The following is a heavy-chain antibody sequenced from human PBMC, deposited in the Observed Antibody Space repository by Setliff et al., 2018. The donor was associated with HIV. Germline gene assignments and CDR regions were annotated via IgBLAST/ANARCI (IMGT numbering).Heavy chain of an antibody. J-gene: IGHJ4*02. CDR1: GGSFSNYY. D-gene: IGHD3-10*01. CDR2: INHSGSA. Sequence: SETLSLTCAVYGGSFSNYYWSWIRQPPGKGLEWIGEINHSGSAYYNLSLQSRVTLSVDTSKNSFSLHLTSVTAADTAVYFCARARGPPLPVLDFWGPGTLVTVSS. V-gene: IGHV4-34*01. CDR3: ARARGPPLPVLDF.